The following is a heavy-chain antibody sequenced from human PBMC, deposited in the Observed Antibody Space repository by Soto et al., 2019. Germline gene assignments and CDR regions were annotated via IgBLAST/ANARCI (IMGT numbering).Heavy chain of an antibody. CDR1: GYTFTAYY. Sequence: QVQLVQSGAEVKKPGASVKVSCKASGYTFTAYYIHWVRQAPGQGLEWMGRINPNSGDANHAQKFQGWVTMTRDTPISTAYMEMSRLKSDDTAVYYCARGERSGYGVDYWGQGTLVTVSS. J-gene: IGHJ4*02. D-gene: IGHD5-12*01. CDR2: INPNSGDA. CDR3: ARGERSGYGVDY. V-gene: IGHV1-2*04.